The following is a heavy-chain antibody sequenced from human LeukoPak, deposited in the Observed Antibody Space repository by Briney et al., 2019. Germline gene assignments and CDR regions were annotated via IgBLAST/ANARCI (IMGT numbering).Heavy chain of an antibody. J-gene: IGHJ4*02. CDR1: GFTFSSYA. V-gene: IGHV3-30*04. CDR3: ARDFRPDY. CDR2: ISYDGSNK. Sequence: AGGSLRLSCAASGFTFSSYAMDWVRQAPGKGLEWVAVISYDGSNKYYADSVKGRFTISRDNYKNTLYLQMNSLRAEDTAVYYCARDFRPDYWGQGTLVTVSS.